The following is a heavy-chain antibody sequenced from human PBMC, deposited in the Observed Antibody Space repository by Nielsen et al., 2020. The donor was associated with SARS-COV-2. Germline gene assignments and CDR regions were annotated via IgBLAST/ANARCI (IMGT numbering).Heavy chain of an antibody. V-gene: IGHV1-18*01. Sequence: ASVKVSCKASGYTFTSYGISWVRQAPGQGLEWMGWISAYNGNTNYAQKLQGRVTMTTDTSTSTAYMELRSLRSDDTAVYYCARDIVVAVAAAYYYYGMDVWGQGTTVTVSS. D-gene: IGHD2-15*01. CDR1: GYTFTSYG. CDR2: ISAYNGNT. J-gene: IGHJ6*02. CDR3: ARDIVVAVAAAYYYYGMDV.